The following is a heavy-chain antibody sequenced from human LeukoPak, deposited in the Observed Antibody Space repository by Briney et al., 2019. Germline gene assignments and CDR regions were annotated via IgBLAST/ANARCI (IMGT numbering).Heavy chain of an antibody. Sequence: GGSERLSCAASRFTFSNAWMSWVRQAPGKGLEWVSLISRGGGFTYYADSVKGRFTISRDDSKNSLYLQMNSLRTEDTALYYCAKDLEPERAGAPSIPDYWGQGTLVTVCS. CDR1: RFTFSNAW. D-gene: IGHD6-19*01. V-gene: IGHV3-43*02. CDR3: AKDLEPERAGAPSIPDY. CDR2: ISRGGGFT. J-gene: IGHJ4*02.